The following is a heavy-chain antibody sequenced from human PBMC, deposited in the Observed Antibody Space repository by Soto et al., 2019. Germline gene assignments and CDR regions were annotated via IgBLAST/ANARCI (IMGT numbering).Heavy chain of an antibody. CDR3: TRGSLAQYYLDY. Sequence: PGESLMVSCKGSVCSFTSYRIAWVRQMPGKGLEWMGIIYPGDSATRYSPSFQGQVTISADKSISTASLQWSSLEASDTAMYYCTRGSLAQYYLDYWGQRTVVTVSS. CDR1: VCSFTSYR. V-gene: IGHV5-51*01. D-gene: IGHD3-16*01. J-gene: IGHJ4*02. CDR2: IYPGDSAT.